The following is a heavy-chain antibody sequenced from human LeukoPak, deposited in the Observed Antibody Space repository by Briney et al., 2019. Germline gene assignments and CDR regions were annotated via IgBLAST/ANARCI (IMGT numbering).Heavy chain of an antibody. D-gene: IGHD6-19*01. CDR2: VSGSGGST. J-gene: IGHJ4*02. Sequence: PGGSLRLSCAGSGFTFSSYAMNWVRQAPGKGLEWASVVSGSGGSTYYADSVKGRFSISRDDSKNTVYLQMNSLRAEDTAVYYCAKSPDVAGTGRFDYWGQGTLVTVSS. V-gene: IGHV3-23*01. CDR3: AKSPDVAGTGRFDY. CDR1: GFTFSSYA.